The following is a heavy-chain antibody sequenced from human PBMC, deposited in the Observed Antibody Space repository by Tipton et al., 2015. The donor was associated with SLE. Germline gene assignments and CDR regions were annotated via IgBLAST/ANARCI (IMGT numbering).Heavy chain of an antibody. Sequence: TLSLTCTVSGGSISSGSYYWGWIRQPAGKGLEWIGYIYTSGSTNYNPSLKSRVTISVDTSKNQFSLKLSSVTAAGTAVYYCARDTVGVRRAFDIWGQGTMVTVSS. V-gene: IGHV4-61*09. D-gene: IGHD4-11*01. CDR1: GGSISSGSYY. J-gene: IGHJ3*02. CDR2: IYTSGST. CDR3: ARDTVGVRRAFDI.